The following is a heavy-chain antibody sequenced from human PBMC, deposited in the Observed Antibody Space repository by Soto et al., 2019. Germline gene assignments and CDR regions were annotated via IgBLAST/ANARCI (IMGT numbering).Heavy chain of an antibody. D-gene: IGHD3-9*01. Sequence: EVQVLESGGGLAQPGRSLRLSCAVSGLSFSSYAMTWVRQSPGKGLEWVSSISRSGNSTYSADSVRGRFTISRDNSNNPRYLQMTSLRAEDTAVYYCAKDAKILDWLPTSYYFDFWGQGTLVTVSS. V-gene: IGHV3-23*01. CDR2: ISRSGNST. CDR1: GLSFSSYA. CDR3: AKDAKILDWLPTSYYFDF. J-gene: IGHJ4*02.